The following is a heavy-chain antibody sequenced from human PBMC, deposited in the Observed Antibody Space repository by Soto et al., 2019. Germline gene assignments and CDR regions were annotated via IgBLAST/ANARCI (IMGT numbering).Heavy chain of an antibody. V-gene: IGHV4-59*08. Sequence: PSETLSLTCSVSGGCISTYYWSWIRQSPGKGLEWIGYIFHSGDTNYNPSLKSRVTISVDTSKNLFSLRLSSVTAADTGVYYCARAGIPAADDAFDIWGQGTMVTVSS. J-gene: IGHJ3*02. D-gene: IGHD6-13*01. CDR2: IFHSGDT. CDR3: ARAGIPAADDAFDI. CDR1: GGCISTYY.